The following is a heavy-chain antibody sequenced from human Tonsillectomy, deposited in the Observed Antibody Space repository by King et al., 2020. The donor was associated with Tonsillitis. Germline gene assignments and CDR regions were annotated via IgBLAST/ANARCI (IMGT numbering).Heavy chain of an antibody. D-gene: IGHD3-10*01. CDR3: ARSRSIGLGGAFDI. Sequence: HVQLVESGAEVKKPGASVKVSCKASGYIFINYYMHWVRQAPGQGLEWMGVINPSAGGTSYAQRFQGRVSMTRATSTSTVFMELRSLRSEDTAVYYCARSRSIGLGGAFDIWGQGTMVTVSS. J-gene: IGHJ3*02. V-gene: IGHV1-46*01. CDR1: GYIFINYY. CDR2: INPSAGGT.